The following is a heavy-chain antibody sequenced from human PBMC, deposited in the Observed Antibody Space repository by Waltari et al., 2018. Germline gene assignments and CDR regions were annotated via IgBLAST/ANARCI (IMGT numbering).Heavy chain of an antibody. J-gene: IGHJ6*02. CDR3: ARGWIPQYSGSYYLYYYYGMDV. V-gene: IGHV4-34*01. CDR2: INHSGST. CDR1: GGSCRGYY. D-gene: IGHD1-26*01. Sequence: QVQLQQWGAGLLRPSETLSLTCAVYGGSCRGYYRCWIRQPPGKGLGGIGEINHSGSTNYNPSLKSRVTISVDTSKNQFSLKLSSVTAADTAVYYCARGWIPQYSGSYYLYYYYGMDVWGQGTTVTVSS.